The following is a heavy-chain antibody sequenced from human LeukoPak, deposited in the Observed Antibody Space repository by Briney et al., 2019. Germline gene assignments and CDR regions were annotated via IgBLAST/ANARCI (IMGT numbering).Heavy chain of an antibody. CDR2: IKQDGSEK. J-gene: IGHJ4*02. D-gene: IGHD1-7*01. Sequence: SGGPLRLSCAASGFTFSSYWMSWVRQAPGKGLEWVANIKQDGSEKYYVDSVKGRFTISRDNAKNSLYLQMNSLRAEDTAVYYCARVRNRITGSTYFDYWGQGTLVTVSS. V-gene: IGHV3-7*01. CDR1: GFTFSSYW. CDR3: ARVRNRITGSTYFDY.